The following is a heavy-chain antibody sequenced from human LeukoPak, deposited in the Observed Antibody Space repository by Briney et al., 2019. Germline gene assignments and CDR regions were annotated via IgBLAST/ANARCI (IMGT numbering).Heavy chain of an antibody. V-gene: IGHV1-69*05. D-gene: IGHD6-19*01. J-gene: IGHJ6*03. CDR1: GGTFSSYA. Sequence: SVKVSCKASGGTFSSYAISWVRQAPGQGLEWMGGIIPIFGTAIYAQKFQGRVTITTDESTSTAYMVLSNLRSEDTALYYCAREPLEAAMAPFYYYYMDVWGKGTTVTVSS. CDR2: IIPIFGTA. CDR3: AREPLEAAMAPFYYYYMDV.